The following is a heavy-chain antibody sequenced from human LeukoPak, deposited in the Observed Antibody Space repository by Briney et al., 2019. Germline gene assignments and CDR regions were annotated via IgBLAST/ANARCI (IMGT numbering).Heavy chain of an antibody. J-gene: IGHJ4*02. D-gene: IGHD3-22*01. Sequence: GASLKISCKGSGYIFTSYWIGWVRQLPGKGLEWMGIIYPGDSDTRYSPSFQGQVTISADKSISTAYLQWRSLKASDTAMYYCARRNYYDTSGFDYWGQGTLVTVSS. CDR2: IYPGDSDT. CDR1: GYIFTSYW. V-gene: IGHV5-51*01. CDR3: ARRNYYDTSGFDY.